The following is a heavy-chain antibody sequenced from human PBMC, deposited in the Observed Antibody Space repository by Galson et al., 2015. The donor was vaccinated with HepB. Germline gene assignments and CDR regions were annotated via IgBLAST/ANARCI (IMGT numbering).Heavy chain of an antibody. CDR3: ARADDYDSSGYLDY. CDR1: GFTFRIYG. J-gene: IGHJ4*02. D-gene: IGHD3-22*01. V-gene: IGHV3-33*01. Sequence: SLRLSCAASGFTFRIYGMHWVRQAPGKGLEWVAVIWYDGSNKYYADSVKGRFTISRDNSKNTMYLQMNSLRAEDTAVYFCARADDYDSSGYLDYWGQGILVTVSS. CDR2: IWYDGSNK.